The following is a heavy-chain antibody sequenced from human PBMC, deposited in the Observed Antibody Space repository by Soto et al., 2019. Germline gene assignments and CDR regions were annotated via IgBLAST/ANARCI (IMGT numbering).Heavy chain of an antibody. CDR3: ARDGPLEMATMHGAFDI. V-gene: IGHV4-31*03. CDR1: GGSISSGGYY. CDR2: IYYSGST. D-gene: IGHD5-12*01. Sequence: QVQLQESGPGLVKPSQTLSLTCTVSGGSISSGGYYWSWIRQHPGKGLEWIGYIYYSGSTYYNPSLKSRVTISGDTSKNQFSLKLSSVTAADTAVYYCARDGPLEMATMHGAFDIWGQGTMVTVSS. J-gene: IGHJ3*02.